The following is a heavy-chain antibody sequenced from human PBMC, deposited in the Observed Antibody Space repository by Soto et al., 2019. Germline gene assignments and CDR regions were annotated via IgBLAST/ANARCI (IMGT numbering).Heavy chain of an antibody. D-gene: IGHD3-22*01. V-gene: IGHV1-2*02. CDR2: INPRSGDA. Sequence: QVQLVQSGAEVRKPGASVKVSCKTSGYTFIGYYLHWVRQAPGQGLEWMGWINPRSGDANYAQKFQGRVTVTRDTSITTAYIDLSSLRSDDTAIYFCARGPPPAYYGGSGWNFWGQGTPVTVSS. J-gene: IGHJ4*02. CDR3: ARGPPPAYYGGSGWNF. CDR1: GYTFIGYY.